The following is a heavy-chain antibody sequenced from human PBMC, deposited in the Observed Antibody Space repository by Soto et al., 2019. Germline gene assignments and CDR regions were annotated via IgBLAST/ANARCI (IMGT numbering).Heavy chain of an antibody. CDR3: AIPYSLGVDAFDF. V-gene: IGHV3-15*07. CDR2: IQGESDGGTI. D-gene: IGHD2-15*01. Sequence: EVQLVESGGALVEPGGSLRLSCTVSGITFPNAWMNWVRQAPGKGLEWVGRIQGESDGGTIDYAAPVKGRFIISRDDSNNILYLQMNSLKTEDTAVYYCAIPYSLGVDAFDFWGQGTMVTVSS. J-gene: IGHJ3*01. CDR1: GITFPNAW.